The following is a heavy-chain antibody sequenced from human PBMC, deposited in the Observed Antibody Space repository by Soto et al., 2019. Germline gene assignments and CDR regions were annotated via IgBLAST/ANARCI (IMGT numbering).Heavy chain of an antibody. CDR1: GFTFSDYY. Sequence: GSLRLSCAASGFTFSDYYMSWIRQAPGKGLEWVSYISSSSSYTNYADSVKGRFTISRDNAKNSLYLQMNSLRAEDTAVYYCARDYGPTPGAVLRYFDWLLSLYGMDVWGQGTTVTVSS. CDR2: ISSSSSYT. D-gene: IGHD3-9*01. J-gene: IGHJ6*02. CDR3: ARDYGPTPGAVLRYFDWLLSLYGMDV. V-gene: IGHV3-11*05.